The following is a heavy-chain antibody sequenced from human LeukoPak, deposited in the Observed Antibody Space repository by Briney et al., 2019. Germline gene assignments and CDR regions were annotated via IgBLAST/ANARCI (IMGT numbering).Heavy chain of an antibody. CDR3: AKDRGYSYGEIDY. Sequence: PGGSLRLSCAASGFTFSSYGMSWVRQAPGKGLEWVSAISGSGGSTYYADSVKGRFTISRDNSKNTLYLQMNSLRAEDTAVYYCAKDRGYSYGEIDYWGQGTLVTVSS. D-gene: IGHD5-18*01. CDR2: ISGSGGST. CDR1: GFTFSSYG. J-gene: IGHJ4*02. V-gene: IGHV3-23*01.